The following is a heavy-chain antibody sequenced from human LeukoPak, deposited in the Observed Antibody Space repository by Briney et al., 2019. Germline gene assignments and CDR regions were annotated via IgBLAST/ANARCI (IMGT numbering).Heavy chain of an antibody. V-gene: IGHV4-30-4*08. Sequence: SETLSLTCAVSGGSVSSGDYYWSWVRQPPGKGLEWIGYVYHRGSTLYTPSLKSRVTMSLDTSKNQFSLKLYSVTAADTAMYFCARTVASSPLDPWGQGALVIVSS. CDR2: VYHRGST. J-gene: IGHJ5*02. D-gene: IGHD2-15*01. CDR3: ARTVASSPLDP. CDR1: GGSVSSGDYY.